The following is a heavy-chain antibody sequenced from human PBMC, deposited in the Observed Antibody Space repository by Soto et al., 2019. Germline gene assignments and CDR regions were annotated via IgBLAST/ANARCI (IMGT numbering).Heavy chain of an antibody. Sequence: AASVKVSCKASGYTFTGYYMHWVRQAPGQGLEWMGWINPNSGGTNYAQKFQGRVTMTRDTSISTAYMELSRLRSDDTAVYYCASSNPYYYDSSGYYYDALAFDIWGQGTMVTVSS. CDR2: INPNSGGT. J-gene: IGHJ3*02. V-gene: IGHV1-2*02. D-gene: IGHD3-22*01. CDR3: ASSNPYYYDSSGYYYDALAFDI. CDR1: GYTFTGYY.